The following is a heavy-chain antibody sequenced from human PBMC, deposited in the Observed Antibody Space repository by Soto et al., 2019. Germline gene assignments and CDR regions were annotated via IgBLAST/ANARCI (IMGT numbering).Heavy chain of an antibody. J-gene: IGHJ5*02. Sequence: SGPTLVNPTQTLTLTCTFSGFSLSTSGAAVGWVRQPPGRALEWLALIYWDGDKRYNASLGNRLTITKDTPMNQVVLTLTNVDPADTATYYCAHRATMTIFGLIIDNGIWFDPWGQGTRVTVSS. CDR1: GFSLSTSGAA. CDR3: AHRATMTIFGLIIDNGIWFDP. V-gene: IGHV2-5*02. CDR2: IYWDGDK. D-gene: IGHD3-3*01.